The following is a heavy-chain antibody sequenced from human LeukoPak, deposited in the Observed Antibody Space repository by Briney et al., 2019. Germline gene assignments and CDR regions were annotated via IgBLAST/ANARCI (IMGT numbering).Heavy chain of an antibody. CDR1: GLTFSSYA. CDR3: AKDPNGDYIGAFDI. Sequence: GGSLRLSCAASGLTFSSYAMMWLRQAPGKGLEWVSAITGSGGWALYADSVKGRFTISRDNSKNTLYLQMSSLRAEGTAVYYCAKDPNGDYIGAFDIWGQGTMVTVSS. V-gene: IGHV3-23*01. D-gene: IGHD4-17*01. CDR2: ITGSGGWA. J-gene: IGHJ3*02.